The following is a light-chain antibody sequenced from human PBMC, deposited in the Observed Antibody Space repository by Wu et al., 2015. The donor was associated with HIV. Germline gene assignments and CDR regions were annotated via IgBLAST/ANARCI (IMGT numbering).Light chain of an antibody. J-gene: IGKJ2*01. CDR1: QTISYTF. Sequence: EIVLTQSPGTLSLSPGERAILSCRASQTISYTFLAWYQHKPDQAPRLLIYDTFTRATGIPDRFSGSGSGTDFTLTISRLEPEDFAVYFCQQYGSSPRTFGQGTKLEIK. CDR3: QQYGSSPRT. CDR2: DTF. V-gene: IGKV3-20*01.